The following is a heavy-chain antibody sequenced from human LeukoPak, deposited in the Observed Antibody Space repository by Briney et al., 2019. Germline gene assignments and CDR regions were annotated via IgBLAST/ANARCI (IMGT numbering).Heavy chain of an antibody. D-gene: IGHD3-10*01. CDR1: GFTLSNHD. CDR2: IGTAGDT. V-gene: IGHV3-13*04. Sequence: GGSLRLSCAASGFTLSNHDMHWVRQATGKGLELVSGIGTAGDTYYPGSVKGRFTISRENAKNSLYLQMNNLRAGDTAVYYCARALTVRGDLNFDYWGQGTLVTVSS. CDR3: ARALTVRGDLNFDY. J-gene: IGHJ4*02.